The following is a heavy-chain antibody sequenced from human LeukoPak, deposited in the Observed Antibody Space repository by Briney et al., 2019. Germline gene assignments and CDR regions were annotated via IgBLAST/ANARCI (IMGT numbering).Heavy chain of an antibody. J-gene: IGHJ5*02. CDR2: ISGSGEST. CDR1: GFTFSSYA. V-gene: IGHV3-23*01. CDR3: YGDPTLSFDP. Sequence: GGSLRLSCAASGFTFSSYAMSWVRQAPGKGLEWVSRISGSGESTYYADSVKGRFTISRDNSKNTLYLQMSSLRAENTAVYYSYGDPTLSFDPWGQGTLVTVSS. D-gene: IGHD4-17*01.